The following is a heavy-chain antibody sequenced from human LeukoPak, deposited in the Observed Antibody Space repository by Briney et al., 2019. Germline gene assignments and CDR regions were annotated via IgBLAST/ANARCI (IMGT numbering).Heavy chain of an antibody. CDR1: GGSFSGYY. V-gene: IGHV4-34*01. D-gene: IGHD3-22*01. J-gene: IGHJ4*02. Sequence: SETLSLTCAVNGGSFSGYYWSWIRQPPGKGLEWIGEINHGGSTNYNPSLKSRVTISLDTSKNHFSLKLSSVTAADTAVYYCARGRSVNYDSSGYYPFDYWGQGTLVTVSS. CDR2: INHGGST. CDR3: ARGRSVNYDSSGYYPFDY.